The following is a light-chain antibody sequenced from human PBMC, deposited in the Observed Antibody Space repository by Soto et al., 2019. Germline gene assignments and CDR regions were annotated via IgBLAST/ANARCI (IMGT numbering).Light chain of an antibody. CDR1: QDINGR. J-gene: IGKJ4*01. Sequence: DIQMTQSPSSLSAAIGDRVTITCRASQDINGRLNWYQQTRGRVPKLLNAGASNFESGVPSRFSVSGSGTDFTLTISGLQPEAFASDDCQQCYSPPLSFGGGTKVEI. CDR2: GAS. CDR3: QQCYSPPLS. V-gene: IGKV1-39*01.